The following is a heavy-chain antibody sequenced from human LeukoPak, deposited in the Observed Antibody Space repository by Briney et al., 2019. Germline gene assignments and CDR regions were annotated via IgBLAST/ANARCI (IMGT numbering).Heavy chain of an antibody. CDR1: GGTFNSYA. V-gene: IGHV1-69*04. CDR3: ARVPRYCSSTSCQQGYYYYYGMDV. CDR2: IIPILDIA. Sequence: SVKVSCKASGGTFNSYAFSWVRQAPGQGLEWMGRIIPILDIADYAQKFQGRVTISADKSTSTVYMELSSLRSEDTAVYYCARVPRYCSSTSCQQGYYYYYGMDVWGQGTTVTVSS. D-gene: IGHD2-2*01. J-gene: IGHJ6*02.